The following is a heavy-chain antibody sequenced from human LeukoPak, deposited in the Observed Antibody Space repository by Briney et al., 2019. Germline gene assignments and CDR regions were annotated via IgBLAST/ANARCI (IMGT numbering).Heavy chain of an antibody. Sequence: GGSLRLSCAASGFTFSSYSMNWVRQAPGKGLEWVSSISSSSSYMYYADSVKGRFTISRDNAKNSLYLQMNSLRAEDTAVYYCARAAAGTYYFDYWGQGTLVTVSS. V-gene: IGHV3-21*01. J-gene: IGHJ4*02. D-gene: IGHD6-13*01. CDR3: ARAAAGTYYFDY. CDR2: ISSSSSYM. CDR1: GFTFSSYS.